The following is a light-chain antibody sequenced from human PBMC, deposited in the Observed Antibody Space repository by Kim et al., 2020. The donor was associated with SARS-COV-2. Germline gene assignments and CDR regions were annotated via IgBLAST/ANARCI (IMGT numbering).Light chain of an antibody. CDR1: NIGSKN. CDR2: RDS. V-gene: IGLV3-9*01. CDR3: QVWDSSTWV. J-gene: IGLJ3*02. Sequence: SYELTQPLSVSVALGQTARITCGGNNIGSKNVHWYQQKPGQAPVLVIYRDSNRTSGIPERFSGSNSGNTATLTISRAQAGDEADYYCQVWDSSTWVFGGG.